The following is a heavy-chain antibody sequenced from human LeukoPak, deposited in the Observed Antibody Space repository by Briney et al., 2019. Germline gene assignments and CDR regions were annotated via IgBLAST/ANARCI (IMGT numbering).Heavy chain of an antibody. CDR3: ARDGGKQLWAHLDY. J-gene: IGHJ4*02. D-gene: IGHD5-18*01. V-gene: IGHV1-2*06. Sequence: ASVKVSCKASGYTFTSYDINWVRQAPGQGLEWMGRINPNSGGTNYAQKFQGRVTMTRDTSISTAYMELSRLRSDDTAVYYCARDGGKQLWAHLDYWGQGTLVTVSS. CDR2: INPNSGGT. CDR1: GYTFTSYD.